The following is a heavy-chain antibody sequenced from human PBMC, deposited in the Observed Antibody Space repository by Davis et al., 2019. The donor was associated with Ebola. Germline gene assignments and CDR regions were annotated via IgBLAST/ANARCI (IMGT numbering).Heavy chain of an antibody. CDR3: ARENSYYDSSGYPYYYYYGMDV. V-gene: IGHV1-18*01. D-gene: IGHD3-22*01. Sequence: ASVKVSCKASGGTFSSYAISWVRQAPGQGLEWMGWISAYNGNTNYAQKLQGRVTMTTDTSTSTAYMELRSLRSDDTAVYYCARENSYYDSSGYPYYYYYGMDVWGQGTTVTVSS. CDR1: GGTFSSYA. J-gene: IGHJ6*02. CDR2: ISAYNGNT.